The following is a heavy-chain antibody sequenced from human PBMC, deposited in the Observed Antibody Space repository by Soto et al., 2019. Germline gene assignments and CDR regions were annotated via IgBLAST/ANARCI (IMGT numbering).Heavy chain of an antibody. CDR3: ARGGLYRFYMDV. J-gene: IGHJ6*03. V-gene: IGHV3-74*01. CDR2: INGDESRR. Sequence: EVQLVESGGGLVQPGGSLRLSCGASGFTFSTYWMHWVRQAPGKGLVWVSRINGDESRRNYADSVEGRFTISRDNAKNTVYLQMNSLRDEDTAVYYCARGGLYRFYMDVWGKGTTVTVSS. CDR1: GFTFSTYW.